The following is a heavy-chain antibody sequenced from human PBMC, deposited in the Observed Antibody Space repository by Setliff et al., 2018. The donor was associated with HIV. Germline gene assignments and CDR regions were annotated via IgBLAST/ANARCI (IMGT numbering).Heavy chain of an antibody. Sequence: SETLSLTCTVSGGSINSHYWSWIRQPPGKGLEYIGYIYYSGSTNYNPSLKSRVTISVDTSKNQFSLRLSSATAADTGVYYCARHRDPPGSSWIFYYYYMDLWGGGTTVTVSS. D-gene: IGHD6-13*01. CDR2: IYYSGST. J-gene: IGHJ6*03. V-gene: IGHV4-59*08. CDR1: GGSINSHY. CDR3: ARHRDPPGSSWIFYYYYMDL.